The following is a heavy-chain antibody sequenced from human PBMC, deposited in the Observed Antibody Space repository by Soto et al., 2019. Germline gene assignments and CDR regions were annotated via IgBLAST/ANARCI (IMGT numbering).Heavy chain of an antibody. J-gene: IGHJ4*02. D-gene: IGHD3-10*01. CDR3: ARRAYYYGSGSYLFGY. V-gene: IGHV5-10-1*01. CDR2: IDPSDSYT. CDR1: GYSFTSYW. Sequence: PGESLKISCKGSGYSFTSYWISWVRQMPGKGLEWMGRIDPSDSYTNYSPSFQGHVTISADKSISTAYLQWSSLKASDTAMYYCARRAYYYGSGSYLFGYWGQGTLVTVSS.